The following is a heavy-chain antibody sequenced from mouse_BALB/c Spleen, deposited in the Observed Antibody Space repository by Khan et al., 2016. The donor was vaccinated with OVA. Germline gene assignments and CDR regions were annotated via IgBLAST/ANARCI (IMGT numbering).Heavy chain of an antibody. CDR3: ARGCTGGFAY. D-gene: IGHD3-1*01. J-gene: IGHJ3*01. CDR2: ISSLAYNF. V-gene: IGHV5-15*02. Sequence: EVELVESGGGLVQPGGSRKLSCAASGFTFSDYGMAWIRQGPGKGPEWITFISSLAYNFYYADTVTGRLTISRENAKNTLYREMNRRRSEETSMYCCARGCTGGFAYWGQGTLLTVSA. CDR1: GFTFSDYG.